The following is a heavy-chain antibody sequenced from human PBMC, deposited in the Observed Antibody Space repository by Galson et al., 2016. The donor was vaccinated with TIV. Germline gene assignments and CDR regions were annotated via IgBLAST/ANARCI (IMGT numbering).Heavy chain of an antibody. CDR2: VTSSGEST. Sequence: SLRLSCAASGLTFDNYAMHWVRQGPGGGLEWVSSVTSSGESTDYSDSVKGRFTISRDNSKKTVYLQMHSLKSEDTAMYFCAKGIAVVLGWFDSWGQGTRATVSS. CDR3: AKGIAVVLGWFDS. CDR1: GLTFDNYA. D-gene: IGHD6-19*01. J-gene: IGHJ5*01. V-gene: IGHV3-23*01.